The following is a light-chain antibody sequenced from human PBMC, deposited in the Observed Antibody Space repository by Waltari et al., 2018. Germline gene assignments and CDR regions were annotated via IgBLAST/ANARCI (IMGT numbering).Light chain of an antibody. Sequence: SYELTQPPSVSVSPGQTARITCSGDALPKNYAYWYQQKSGQAPGLVIYEDSKRPSGIPERFSGSSSGTTATLTISGAQVEDEADYYCYSTDSSGHDRVFGGGTKLTVL. CDR1: ALPKNY. CDR3: YSTDSSGHDRV. J-gene: IGLJ3*02. CDR2: EDS. V-gene: IGLV3-10*01.